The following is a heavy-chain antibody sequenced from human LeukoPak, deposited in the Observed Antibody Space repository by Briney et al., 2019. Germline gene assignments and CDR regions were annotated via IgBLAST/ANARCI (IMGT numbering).Heavy chain of an antibody. CDR3: ARGGGYPDY. V-gene: IGHV3-7*01. CDR1: GFTFSSYW. D-gene: IGHD3-22*01. CDR2: IKHDVTEE. J-gene: IGHJ4*02. Sequence: GGSLRLSCAASGFTFSSYWMSWVRQAPGKGLEWVANIKHDVTEEYYADSVRGRFSVSRDNAKNLLYLQMNSLRVEDTAVYYCARGGGYPDYWGQGALVTVSS.